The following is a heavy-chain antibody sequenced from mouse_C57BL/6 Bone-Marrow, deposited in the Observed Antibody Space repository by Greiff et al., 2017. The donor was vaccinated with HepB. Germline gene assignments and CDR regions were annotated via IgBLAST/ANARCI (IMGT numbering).Heavy chain of an antibody. CDR2: IDPNSGGT. Sequence: QVQLQQPGAELVKPGASVKLSCKASGYTFTSYWMHWVKQRPGRGLEWIGRIDPNSGGTKYNEKFKSKATLTVDKPSSTAYMQLSSLTSEDSAVYYCARGNDGYYPYWYFDVWGTGTTVTVSS. J-gene: IGHJ1*03. V-gene: IGHV1-72*01. D-gene: IGHD2-3*01. CDR3: ARGNDGYYPYWYFDV. CDR1: GYTFTSYW.